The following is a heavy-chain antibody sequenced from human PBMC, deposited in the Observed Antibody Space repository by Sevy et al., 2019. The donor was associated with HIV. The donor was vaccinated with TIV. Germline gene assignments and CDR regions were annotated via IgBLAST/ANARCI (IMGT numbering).Heavy chain of an antibody. V-gene: IGHV3-7*01. CDR3: ARGVGLDC. Sequence: GGSLRLSCAASGFTFSHYWMTWVRQAPGKGLEWVANIRPDGSDKYYVESVKGRFTISRDNAKNSLYLQMNSLGADDTAMYYGARGVGLDCWGQGALVTVSS. D-gene: IGHD1-26*01. CDR1: GFTFSHYW. CDR2: IRPDGSDK. J-gene: IGHJ4*02.